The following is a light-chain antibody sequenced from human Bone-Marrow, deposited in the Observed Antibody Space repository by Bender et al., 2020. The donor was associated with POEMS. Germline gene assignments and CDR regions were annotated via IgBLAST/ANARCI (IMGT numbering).Light chain of an antibody. CDR2: DVT. CDR1: SSDVGAYNY. V-gene: IGLV2-11*01. CDR3: CSDVNSTNYYV. J-gene: IGLJ1*01. Sequence: QSALTQPRSVSGSPGQSVTISCTGSSSDVGAYNYVSWYQHHPGKAPKLMIYDVTKRPSGVPDRFSGAKSGDAASLTISGLQAEDEADYFCCSDVNSTNYYVFGTGTKVSV.